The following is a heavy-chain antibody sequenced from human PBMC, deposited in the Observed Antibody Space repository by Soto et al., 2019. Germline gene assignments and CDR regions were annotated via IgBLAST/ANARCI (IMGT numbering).Heavy chain of an antibody. D-gene: IGHD2-21*02. CDR2: VNPSGGHT. Sequence: QVQLMQSGAEVKKPGASVKVSCKASRDTFTDYYIHWVRQAPGQGLEWMGTVNPSGGHTTYAQHFLGRVNMTRDTSTSTLYMELTSLTSDDTAIYYCARGGHVVVVTAALDYWGQGTLVTVSS. CDR3: ARGGHVVVVTAALDY. V-gene: IGHV1-46*01. CDR1: RDTFTDYY. J-gene: IGHJ4*02.